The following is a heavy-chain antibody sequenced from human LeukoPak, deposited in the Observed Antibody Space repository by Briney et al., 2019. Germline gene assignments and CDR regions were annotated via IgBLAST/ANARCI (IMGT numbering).Heavy chain of an antibody. CDR1: GFTFSSYW. CDR2: IKQDGNEK. V-gene: IGHV3-7*01. D-gene: IGHD4/OR15-4a*01. J-gene: IGHJ4*02. CDR3: ARDTLGEGEDANYAVYYFDY. Sequence: PGGSLRLSCAASGFTFSSYWMSWVRQAPGKGLEWVANIKQDGNEKYYVDSVKGRFAISRDNAKNSLDLQMNSLRAGDTAVYYCARDTLGEGEDANYAVYYFDYWGQGTPVTVSS.